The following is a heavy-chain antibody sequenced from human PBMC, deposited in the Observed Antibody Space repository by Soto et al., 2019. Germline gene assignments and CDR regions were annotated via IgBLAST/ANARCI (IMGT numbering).Heavy chain of an antibody. Sequence: QLQLQESGPGLVKPSETLSLTCTVSGGSISSSSYYWGWIRQPPGKGLEWIGSIYYSGSTYYNPSLKSRVTISVDTSKNQFSIKLSSVTAADTVGYYCARHPGIAVAGTSSVAYWGQGTLVTVSS. D-gene: IGHD6-19*01. J-gene: IGHJ4*02. CDR1: GGSISSSSYY. CDR3: ARHPGIAVAGTSSVAY. CDR2: IYYSGST. V-gene: IGHV4-39*01.